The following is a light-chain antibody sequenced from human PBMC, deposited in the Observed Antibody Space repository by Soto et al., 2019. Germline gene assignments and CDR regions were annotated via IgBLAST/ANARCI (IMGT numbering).Light chain of an antibody. J-gene: IGLJ3*02. Sequence: QSVLTQPPSASGTPGQRVTISCSGSSYNIGSDYVYWFQLLPGTAPKLLIYRNNQRPSGVPDRFSGSKSGTSASLAISGLRSEDEADYYCAAWDDSLTGWEFGGGTKVTVL. CDR3: AAWDDSLTGWE. V-gene: IGLV1-47*01. CDR1: SYNIGSDY. CDR2: RNN.